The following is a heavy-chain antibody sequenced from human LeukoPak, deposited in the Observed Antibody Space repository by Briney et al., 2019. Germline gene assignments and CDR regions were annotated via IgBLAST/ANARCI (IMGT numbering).Heavy chain of an antibody. V-gene: IGHV1-46*01. Sequence: APEKVSCKASGYTFTSYYMHWVRQAPGQGLEWMGIINPSGGSTSYAQQFQGRVTMTRDTSTSTVYMELSSLRSEDTAVYYCARVIAVAGDLLGWFDPWGQGTLVTVSS. CDR1: GYTFTSYY. CDR2: INPSGGST. J-gene: IGHJ5*02. D-gene: IGHD6-19*01. CDR3: ARVIAVAGDLLGWFDP.